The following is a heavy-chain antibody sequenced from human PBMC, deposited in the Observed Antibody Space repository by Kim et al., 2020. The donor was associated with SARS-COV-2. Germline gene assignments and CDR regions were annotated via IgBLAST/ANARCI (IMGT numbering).Heavy chain of an antibody. V-gene: IGHV5-51*01. CDR3: VRQDGAGLYYFDY. J-gene: IGHJ4*02. Sequence: GESLKISCKGSGYNFVYWIGWVRQMPGKGLEWMGTIPPGDSVSRYNPSFQGQVTIPADKSISTAYLQWSSLKASDSGMYFCVRQDGAGLYYFDYWGQGTLVTVSS. CDR2: IPPGDSVS. CDR1: GYNFVYW. D-gene: IGHD3-10*01.